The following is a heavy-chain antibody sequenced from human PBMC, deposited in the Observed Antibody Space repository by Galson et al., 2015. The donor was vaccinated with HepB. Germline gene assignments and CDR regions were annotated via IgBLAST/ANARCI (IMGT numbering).Heavy chain of an antibody. V-gene: IGHV3-74*01. CDR3: GNWGSS. J-gene: IGHJ5*02. Sequence: SLRLSCAASGFTFSSNWMQWVRQAPGKGLEWVSRINSDVSTTSYTDSVKGRFTIARDNAKNPLYLQMNSLRAEDTAVYYCGNWGSSWGQGTLVTVSS. D-gene: IGHD7-27*01. CDR2: INSDVSTT. CDR1: GFTFSSNW.